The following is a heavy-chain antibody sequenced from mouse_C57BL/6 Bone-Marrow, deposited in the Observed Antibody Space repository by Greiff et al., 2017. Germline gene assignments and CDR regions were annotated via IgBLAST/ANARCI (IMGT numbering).Heavy chain of an antibody. CDR2: IRLKSDNYAT. D-gene: IGHD2-5*01. CDR3: TGSNYESEMDY. V-gene: IGHV6-3*01. J-gene: IGHJ4*01. Sequence: EVHLVESGGGLVQPGGSMKLSCVASGFTFSNYWMTWVRQSPEKGLEWVAQIRLKSDNYATPYEESVKGRFTISRDDSKSSVYLQMNNLRAEDTGMYYCTGSNYESEMDYWGQGTSVTVSS. CDR1: GFTFSNYW.